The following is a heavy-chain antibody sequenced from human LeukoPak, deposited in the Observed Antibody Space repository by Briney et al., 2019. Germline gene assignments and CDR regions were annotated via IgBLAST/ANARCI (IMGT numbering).Heavy chain of an antibody. J-gene: IGHJ4*02. CDR1: GGSFSGYY. CDR2: INHSGST. CDR3: ATHNTGYSYGFCY. Sequence: PSETLSLTCAVYGGSFSGYYWSWIRQPPGKGLEWIGEINHSGSTNYNPPLKSRVTISVDTSKNQFSLKLSSVTAADTAVYYCATHNTGYSYGFCYWGQGTLVTVSS. V-gene: IGHV4-34*01. D-gene: IGHD5-18*01.